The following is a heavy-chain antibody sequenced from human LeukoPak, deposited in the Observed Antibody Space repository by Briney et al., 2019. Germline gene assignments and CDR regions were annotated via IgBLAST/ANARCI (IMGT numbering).Heavy chain of an antibody. Sequence: GGSLRLSCAASGFTFSSYGMHWVRQAPGEGLEWVSSISSSSSYIYYADSVKGRFTISRDNAKNSLYLQMNSLRAGDTAVYYCASSGDEDYGDAFDIWGQGTMVTVSS. V-gene: IGHV3-21*01. CDR2: ISSSSSYI. CDR1: GFTFSSYG. D-gene: IGHD2-15*01. J-gene: IGHJ3*02. CDR3: ASSGDEDYGDAFDI.